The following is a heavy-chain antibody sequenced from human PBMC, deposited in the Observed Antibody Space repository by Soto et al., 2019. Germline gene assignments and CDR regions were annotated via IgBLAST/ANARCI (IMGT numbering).Heavy chain of an antibody. J-gene: IGHJ6*02. CDR3: AMVDVYVTPSPQDV. V-gene: IGHV1-18*01. D-gene: IGHD3-16*01. CDR2: INTYNGKT. CDR1: GYIFTSYG. Sequence: QVQLVQSGAEVKNPGASVKVSCKTSGYIFTSYGIGWARQAPGQGLEWMGWINTYNGKTNYAQNLQGRVTLTTDTXXSTADMELRSLRSNDTAIYYCAMVDVYVTPSPQDVWGQGTTVTVSS.